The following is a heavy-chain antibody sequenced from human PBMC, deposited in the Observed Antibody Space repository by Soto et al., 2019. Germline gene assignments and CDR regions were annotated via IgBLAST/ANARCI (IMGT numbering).Heavy chain of an antibody. D-gene: IGHD3-10*01. Sequence: EVQLLESGGGLVQPGGSLRLSCAASGFTFISYAMNWVRQAPGKGLQWVSAISGGGDATFYADSVKGRFTISRDNSSKTVMLQLNSLGADDTAVYYCARKVPGSTTRPDYWYFDLWGRGNLVTVSS. CDR1: GFTFISYA. CDR2: ISGGGDAT. J-gene: IGHJ2*01. V-gene: IGHV3-23*01. CDR3: ARKVPGSTTRPDYWYFDL.